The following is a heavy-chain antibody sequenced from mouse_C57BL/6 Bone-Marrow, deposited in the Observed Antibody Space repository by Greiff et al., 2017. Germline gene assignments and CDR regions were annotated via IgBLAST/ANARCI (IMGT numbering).Heavy chain of an antibody. V-gene: IGHV1-81*01. D-gene: IGHD1-1*02. Sequence: LVASGAELARPGASVKLSCKASGYTFPSSGISWVKQRTGQGLEWIGEIYPRSGNTYSHAKFKGKATLTADKSSSTAYMELRSLTSEDSAVYFCARGLCSKDYWGQGTSVTVSS. J-gene: IGHJ4*01. CDR1: GYTFPSSG. CDR3: ARGLCSKDY. CDR2: IYPRSGNT.